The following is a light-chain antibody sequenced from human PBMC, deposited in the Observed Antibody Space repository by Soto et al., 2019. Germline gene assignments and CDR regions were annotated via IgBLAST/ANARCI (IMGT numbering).Light chain of an antibody. V-gene: IGLV1-40*01. CDR2: GST. Sequence: QSVLTQPPSLSGAPGQRVTISCTGSGSNIGAPYDVHWYQHLPGTAPKLLIYGSTNRPSGVPGRFSGSKSGTSASLAITGLQAEDEADYYWQSYDSSLIGYVFGAGTKVTVL. CDR1: GSNIGAPYD. CDR3: QSYDSSLIGYV. J-gene: IGLJ1*01.